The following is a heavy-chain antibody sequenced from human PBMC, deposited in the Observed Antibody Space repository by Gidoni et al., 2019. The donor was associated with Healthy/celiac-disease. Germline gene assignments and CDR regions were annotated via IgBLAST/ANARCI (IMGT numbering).Heavy chain of an antibody. CDR1: GFTFSSYS. CDR3: ARDRGVDFWSGLNWFDP. Sequence: EVQLVESGGGLVKPGGSLRLSCAASGFTFSSYSMNWVRQAPGKGLEWVSSISSSSSYIYYADSVKGRFTISRDNAKNSLYLQMNSLRAEDTAVYYCARDRGVDFWSGLNWFDPWGQGTLVTVSS. J-gene: IGHJ5*02. V-gene: IGHV3-21*01. CDR2: ISSSSSYI. D-gene: IGHD3-3*01.